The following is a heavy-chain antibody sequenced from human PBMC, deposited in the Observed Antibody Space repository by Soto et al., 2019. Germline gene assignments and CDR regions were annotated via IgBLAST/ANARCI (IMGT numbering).Heavy chain of an antibody. J-gene: IGHJ3*02. CDR3: ALKRAAGYNYAAFDI. Sequence: QVQLVQSGAEVQNRGSSVRVSCKTSGGTFSSYTISWVRQAPGQGLEWMGGIIPIFGTAHYAQNFQGRVSITADASTTTVYMEMSSLRFEDTAVYYCALKRAAGYNYAAFDIWGHGTMVTVSS. CDR2: IIPIFGTA. D-gene: IGHD5-12*01. V-gene: IGHV1-69*01. CDR1: GGTFSSYT.